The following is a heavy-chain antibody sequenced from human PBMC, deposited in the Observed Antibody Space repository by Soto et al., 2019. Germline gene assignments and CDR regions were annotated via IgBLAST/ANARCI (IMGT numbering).Heavy chain of an antibody. CDR3: ARVGNTFISWWHR. J-gene: IGHJ5*02. D-gene: IGHD2-15*01. Sequence: RSASYWGPRVSKMPGKGLEWMGIIYPGDSDTRYSPSFQGQVTISADKSISTAYLQWISLKASDTAMYYWARVGNTFISWWHRWGPAPLIT. CDR1: RSASYW. CDR2: IYPGDSDT. V-gene: IGHV5-51*01.